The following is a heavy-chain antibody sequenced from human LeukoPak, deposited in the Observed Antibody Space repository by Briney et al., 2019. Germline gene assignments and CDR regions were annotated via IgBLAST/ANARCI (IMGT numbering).Heavy chain of an antibody. CDR1: GGSISSSSYY. CDR3: ARQPPTLDFWSGYMASQYYSDY. V-gene: IGHV4-39*01. D-gene: IGHD3-3*01. Sequence: SETLSLTCTVSGGSISSSSYYWGWIRQPPGKGLEWIGSSYYSGSTYYNPSLKSRVTLSVDTSKNQFSLKLSSVPAADTAVYYCARQPPTLDFWSGYMASQYYSDYWGQGTLVTVSS. J-gene: IGHJ4*02. CDR2: SYYSGST.